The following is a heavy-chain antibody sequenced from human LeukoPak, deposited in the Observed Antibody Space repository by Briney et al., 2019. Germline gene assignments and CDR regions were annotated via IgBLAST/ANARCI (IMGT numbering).Heavy chain of an antibody. CDR1: GGSISSYY. CDR3: ARAEIVGVFDI. D-gene: IGHD5-12*01. CDR2: IYYSGST. V-gene: IGHV4-59*01. J-gene: IGHJ3*02. Sequence: SETLSLTCTVSGGSISSYYWSWIRQPPGKGLEWIGYIYYSGSTNYNPPLKSRVTISVDTSKNQFSLKLSSVTAADTAVYYCARAEIVGVFDIWGQGTMVTVSS.